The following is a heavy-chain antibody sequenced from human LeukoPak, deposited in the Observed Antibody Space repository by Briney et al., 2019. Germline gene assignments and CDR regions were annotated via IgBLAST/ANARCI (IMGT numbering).Heavy chain of an antibody. D-gene: IGHD5-12*01. J-gene: IGHJ4*02. Sequence: SVKVSCKASGGTFSSYAISWLRQAPGQGLEWMGGIIPIFGTANYAQKFQGRVTITTDESTSTAYMELSSLRSEDTAVYYCASSGRGYSRYDSGFDYWGQGTLVTVSS. CDR3: ASSGRGYSRYDSGFDY. V-gene: IGHV1-69*05. CDR1: GGTFSSYA. CDR2: IIPIFGTA.